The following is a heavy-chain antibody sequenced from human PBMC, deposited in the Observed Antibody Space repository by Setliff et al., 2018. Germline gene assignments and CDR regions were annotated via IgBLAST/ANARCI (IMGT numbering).Heavy chain of an antibody. D-gene: IGHD3-16*01. V-gene: IGHV3-48*04. CDR2: ISSASRTI. CDR3: VRGLGKGTVDY. CDR1: GFTFSDYS. Sequence: GGSLRLSCAASGFTFSDYSMNWVRQAPGKGLQWVSYISSASRTIHYADSVKGRFSISRENAMNSLYLQMNSLRAEDSAVYYCVRGLGKGTVDYWGQGTLVTVSS. J-gene: IGHJ4*02.